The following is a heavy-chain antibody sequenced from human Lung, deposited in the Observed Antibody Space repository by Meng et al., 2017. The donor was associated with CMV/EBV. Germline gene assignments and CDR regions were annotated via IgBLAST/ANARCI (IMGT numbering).Heavy chain of an antibody. CDR2: ISYTWST. CDR3: ARDGTGFYFDY. V-gene: IGHV4-59*01. CDR1: GGSISSSY. J-gene: IGHJ4*02. Sequence: GSLRLSCTVSGGSISSSYWSWIRQPPGKGLEWIGYISYTWSTNYNPSLNSRVTISLDTSKNQFSLRLNSVTAADTALYYCARDGTGFYFDYWGQGTLVTGSS. D-gene: IGHD3/OR15-3a*01.